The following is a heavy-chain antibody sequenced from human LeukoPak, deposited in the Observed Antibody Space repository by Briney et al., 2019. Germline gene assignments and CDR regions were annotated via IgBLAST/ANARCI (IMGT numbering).Heavy chain of an antibody. J-gene: IGHJ5*02. CDR2: IFVGSGNT. V-gene: IGHV1-58*02. D-gene: IGHD1-14*01. CDR3: AKDRNHRFRGGNWFDP. CDR1: GFTFTSSA. Sequence: SVKVSCKPSGFTFTSSAMEWVRQARGQRLEWIGWIFVGSGNTNYAQKFQERVTITRDMSTSTAYMELSSLRSEDTAVYYCAKDRNHRFRGGNWFDPWGQGTLVTVSS.